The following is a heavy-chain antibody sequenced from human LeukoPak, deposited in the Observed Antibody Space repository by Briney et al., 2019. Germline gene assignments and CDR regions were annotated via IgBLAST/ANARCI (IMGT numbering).Heavy chain of an antibody. D-gene: IGHD4-23*01. CDR2: ISSGGSTI. V-gene: IGHV3-48*03. CDR1: GFTFNSYE. Sequence: GGSLRLSCAASGFTFNSYEMNWVRRAPGKGPEWVSYISSGGSTIYYADSVKGRFTISRDNAKNSLYLQMNSLRAEDTAVYYCARDPGVRGRRWTFDYWGQGTLVTVSS. J-gene: IGHJ4*02. CDR3: ARDPGVRGRRWTFDY.